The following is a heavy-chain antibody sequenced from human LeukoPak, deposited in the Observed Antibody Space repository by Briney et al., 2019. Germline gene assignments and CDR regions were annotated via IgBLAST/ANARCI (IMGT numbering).Heavy chain of an antibody. D-gene: IGHD1-26*01. Sequence: APVKVSCKASGYTFTSYGISWVRQAPGQGLEWMGWISAYNGNTNYAQKLQGRVTMTTDTSTSTAYMELRSLRSDDTAVYYCARRNLSGSYSLFYYYMDVWGKGTTVSVSS. V-gene: IGHV1-18*01. J-gene: IGHJ6*03. CDR1: GYTFTSYG. CDR3: ARRNLSGSYSLFYYYMDV. CDR2: ISAYNGNT.